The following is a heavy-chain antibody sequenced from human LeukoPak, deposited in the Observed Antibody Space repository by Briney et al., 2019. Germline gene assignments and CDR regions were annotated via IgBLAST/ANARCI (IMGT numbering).Heavy chain of an antibody. CDR2: INPNGGGT. CDR1: GYTFTSYA. D-gene: IGHD6-19*01. J-gene: IGHJ4*02. Sequence: ASVKVSCKASGYTFTSYAMNWVRQAPGQGLEWMGWINPNGGGTNYAQKFQGRVTMTRDTSISTAYMELSRLRSDDTAVYYCARAFRVVSGWPDYWGQGTLVTVSS. CDR3: ARAFRVVSGWPDY. V-gene: IGHV1-2*02.